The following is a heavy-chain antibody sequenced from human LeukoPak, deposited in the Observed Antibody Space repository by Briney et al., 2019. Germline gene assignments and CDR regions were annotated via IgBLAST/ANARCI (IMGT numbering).Heavy chain of an antibody. CDR1: GGSISSGGYS. CDR3: ARVKHYYYGMDV. J-gene: IGHJ6*02. V-gene: IGHV4-30-2*01. CDR2: IYHSGST. Sequence: SETLSLTCAVSGGSISSGGYSWSWIRQPPGKGLEWIGYIYHSGSTYYNPSLKSRVTISVDRSKNQFSLKLSSVTAADTAVYYCARVKHYYYGMDVWGQGTTVTVSS.